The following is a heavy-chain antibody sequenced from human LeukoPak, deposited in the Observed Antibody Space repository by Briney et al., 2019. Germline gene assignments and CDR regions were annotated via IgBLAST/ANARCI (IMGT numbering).Heavy chain of an antibody. CDR1: GYTFTNYG. V-gene: IGHV1-18*01. CDR3: ARAVVTADSDAFDI. J-gene: IGHJ3*02. D-gene: IGHD2-21*02. Sequence: GASVKVSCKASGYTFTNYGISWVRQAPGQGLEWMGWISAYNGNTKYAQKLQGRVTMTTNTSTSTAYMELRSLRSDDTAVYYCARAVVTADSDAFDIWGQGTMVTVSS. CDR2: ISAYNGNT.